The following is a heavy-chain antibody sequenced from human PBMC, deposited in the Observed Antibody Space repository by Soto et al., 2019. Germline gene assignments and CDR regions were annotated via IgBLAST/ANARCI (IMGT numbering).Heavy chain of an antibody. CDR1: GYTFTSYG. Sequence: ASVKVSCKASGYTFTSYGISWVRQAPGQGLEWMGRISAYSGNTNYAQKLQGRVTVTMDTSTSTVYMDLRSLTSEDTAVYYCARVHCGGDCRPGEWFYYYGMDVWGQGTTVTVSS. CDR2: ISAYSGNT. CDR3: ARVHCGGDCRPGEWFYYYGMDV. V-gene: IGHV1-18*01. D-gene: IGHD2-21*02. J-gene: IGHJ6*02.